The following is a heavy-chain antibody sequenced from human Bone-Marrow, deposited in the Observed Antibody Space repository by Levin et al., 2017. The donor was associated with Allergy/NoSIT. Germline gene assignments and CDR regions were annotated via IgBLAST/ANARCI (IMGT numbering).Heavy chain of an antibody. V-gene: IGHV3-48*03. D-gene: IGHD6-6*01. CDR3: ARTSANGMDD. Sequence: PGGSLRLSCEASGFIFRNFEMNWVRQAPGKGLEWVAFISGSVSTIKYADSVKGRFTITRDNAKNSLFLQLNSLRAEDTAVYYCARTSANGMDDWGQGTTVTVS. CDR2: ISGSVSTI. J-gene: IGHJ6*02. CDR1: GFIFRNFE.